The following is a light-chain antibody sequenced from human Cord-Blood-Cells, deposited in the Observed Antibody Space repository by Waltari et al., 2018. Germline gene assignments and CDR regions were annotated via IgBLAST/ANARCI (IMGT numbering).Light chain of an antibody. CDR2: DTS. Sequence: EIVFTQSPGTLSLYPGDSATPSCRAIQSITSNYLAWYQHRPGQAPRLLIYDTSTRATGIPDRFSGSGSGTDFTLTISGLEPEDFAVYYCQQYGASPPTFGPGTTVDIE. CDR3: QQYGASPPT. CDR1: QSITSNY. J-gene: IGKJ3*01. V-gene: IGKV3-20*01.